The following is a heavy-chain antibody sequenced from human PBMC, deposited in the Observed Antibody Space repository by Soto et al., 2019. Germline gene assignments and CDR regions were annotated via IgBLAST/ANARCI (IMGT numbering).Heavy chain of an antibody. V-gene: IGHV5-51*01. CDR2: IYPGDSET. CDR3: LRYCYDRTSQI. J-gene: IGHJ3*02. Sequence: GEPMKTSCMGSGYSFNHAWIAWVCQRPGKSLERMGIIYPGDSETRYSPSFLGQVTISADKSINTAYLQWSSLKASDTAMYYSLRYCYDRTSQIW. CDR1: GYSFNHAW. D-gene: IGHD5-12*01.